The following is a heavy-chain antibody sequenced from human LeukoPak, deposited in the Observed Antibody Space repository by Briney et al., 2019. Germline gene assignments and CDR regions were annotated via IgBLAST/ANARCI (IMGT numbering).Heavy chain of an antibody. CDR3: ASLAGGGGY. V-gene: IGHV3-53*01. Sequence: GGSLRLSCAASAFIASSNYMSWVRQAPGKGLEWVSVIYSGGSTYYADSVKGRFTISRDNSKNKLNLQRNDLRAEDNCVNYSASLAGGGGYWGQGTLVTVSS. J-gene: IGHJ4*02. CDR2: IYSGGST. CDR1: AFIASSNY. D-gene: IGHD3-10*01.